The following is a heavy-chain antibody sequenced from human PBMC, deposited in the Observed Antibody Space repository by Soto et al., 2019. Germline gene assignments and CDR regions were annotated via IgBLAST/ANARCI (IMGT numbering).Heavy chain of an antibody. D-gene: IGHD1-1*01. J-gene: IGHJ6*02. V-gene: IGHV3-48*03. CDR2: ISDSGSTI. CDR1: GFIFSSYE. Sequence: ELQLVESGGGVVQTGGSLRLSCTASGFIFSSYEMNWVRQAPGKGLEWISYISDSGSTIHYADSVKGRFTISRDNGKKSLYLQMNGLRAEDTAVYYCARKVTTPGVWGQGTAVTVSS. CDR3: ARKVTTPGV.